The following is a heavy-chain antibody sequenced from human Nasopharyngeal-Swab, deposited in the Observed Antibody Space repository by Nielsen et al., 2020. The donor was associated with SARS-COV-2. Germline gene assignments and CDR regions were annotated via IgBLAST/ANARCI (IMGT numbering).Heavy chain of an antibody. Sequence: LRLSCTVSGGSISSGDYYWSWIRQPPGKGLEWIGYIYYSGSTYYNPSLKSRVTISVDTSKNQFSLKLSSVTAADTAVYYCARARITMIAVVNAFDIWGQGTMVTVSS. CDR2: IYYSGST. CDR1: GGSISSGDYY. D-gene: IGHD3-22*01. J-gene: IGHJ3*02. V-gene: IGHV4-30-4*01. CDR3: ARARITMIAVVNAFDI.